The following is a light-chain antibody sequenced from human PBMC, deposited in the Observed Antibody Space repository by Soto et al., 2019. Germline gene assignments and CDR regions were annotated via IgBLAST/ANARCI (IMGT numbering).Light chain of an antibody. CDR2: END. J-gene: IGLJ1*01. Sequence: QSALTQPPSVSAAPGQKVTMSCSGCSSNIGNYYVSWHQQLPGTAPKLLIYENDKRPSGILDRFSGSKSGTSATLGITGLQTGDEADYYCGTWDGSLSIFVFGTGTKVTVL. CDR1: SSNIGNYY. V-gene: IGLV1-51*02. CDR3: GTWDGSLSIFV.